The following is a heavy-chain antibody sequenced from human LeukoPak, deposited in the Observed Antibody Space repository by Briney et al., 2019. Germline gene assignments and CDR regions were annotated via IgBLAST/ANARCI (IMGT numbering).Heavy chain of an antibody. Sequence: SETLSLTCTVSGGSISSYYWSWIRQPAGKGLEWIGRIYTSGSTNYNPSLKSRVTMSVDTSKNQFSLKLSSVTAADTAVYYCARGNPRLGELSLWDYWGQGTLVTVSS. J-gene: IGHJ4*02. CDR1: GGSISSYY. CDR2: IYTSGST. D-gene: IGHD3-16*02. V-gene: IGHV4-4*07. CDR3: ARGNPRLGELSLWDY.